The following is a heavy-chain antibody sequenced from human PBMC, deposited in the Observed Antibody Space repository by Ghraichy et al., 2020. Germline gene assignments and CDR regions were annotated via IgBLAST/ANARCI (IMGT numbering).Heavy chain of an antibody. J-gene: IGHJ4*02. CDR2: ISAYNGNT. V-gene: IGHV1-18*01. CDR1: GYTFTSYG. Sequence: SVKVSCKASGYTFTSYGISWVRQAPGQGLEWMGWISAYNGNTNYAQKLQGRVTMTTDTSTSTAYMELRSLRSDDTAVYYCARDRYSSSWYGDFDYWGQGTLVTVSS. D-gene: IGHD6-13*01. CDR3: ARDRYSSSWYGDFDY.